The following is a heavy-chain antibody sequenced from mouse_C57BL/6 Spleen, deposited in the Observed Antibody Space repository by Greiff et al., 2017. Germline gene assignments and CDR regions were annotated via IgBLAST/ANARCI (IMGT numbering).Heavy chain of an antibody. CDR1: GFTFSDYG. CDR2: ISSGSSTI. J-gene: IGHJ2*01. CDR3: ARRDYGSSYYFDG. D-gene: IGHD1-1*01. Sequence: EVHLVESGGGLVKPGGSLKLSCAASGFTFSDYGMHWVRQAPEKGLEWVAYISSGSSTIYYADTVKGRFTISRDNAKNTLFLQMTSLRSEDTAMYYCARRDYGSSYYFDGWGQGTTLAVAS. V-gene: IGHV5-17*01.